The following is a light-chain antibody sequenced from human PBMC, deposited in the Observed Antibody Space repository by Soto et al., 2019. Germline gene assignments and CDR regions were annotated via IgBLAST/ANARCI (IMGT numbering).Light chain of an antibody. Sequence: EIVLTQSPGTVSLSPGERATLSCRASQSVTSSYLAWYQKKPGQAPRLLIYGVSSRATGIPDRFSGSGAGTDFTLTISRMEPKDFAVYYCQQYGDSPLTFGGGTKVDIK. CDR2: GVS. CDR3: QQYGDSPLT. CDR1: QSVTSSY. J-gene: IGKJ4*01. V-gene: IGKV3-20*01.